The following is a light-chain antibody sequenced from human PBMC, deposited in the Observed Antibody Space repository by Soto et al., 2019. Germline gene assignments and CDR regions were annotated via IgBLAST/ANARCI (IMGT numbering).Light chain of an antibody. V-gene: IGKV3-15*01. J-gene: IGKJ4*01. CDR2: EAS. Sequence: EIVMTQSPATLSVSPGERATLSCRASQSVNSNLAWYQQKRGQAPRLLIYEASSRATGIPARFSASGSGIEFTLTISSLQSEDFAVYYCEQYNNWPLTFGGGTNVEIK. CDR3: EQYNNWPLT. CDR1: QSVNSN.